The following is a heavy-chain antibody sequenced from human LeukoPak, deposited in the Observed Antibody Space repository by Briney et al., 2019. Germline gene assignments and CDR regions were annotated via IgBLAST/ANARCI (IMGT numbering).Heavy chain of an antibody. J-gene: IGHJ6*03. CDR3: ASASSTSYIGGGATYYYYYMDV. CDR1: GFTFSSYS. CDR2: ISSSSSTI. Sequence: GGSLRLSCAASGFTFSSYSMNWVRQAPGKGLEWVSYISSSSSTIYYADSVKGRFTISRDNAKNSLYLQMNSLRAEETAVCYCASASSTSYIGGGATYYYYYMDVWGKGTTVTVSS. V-gene: IGHV3-48*04. D-gene: IGHD2-2*01.